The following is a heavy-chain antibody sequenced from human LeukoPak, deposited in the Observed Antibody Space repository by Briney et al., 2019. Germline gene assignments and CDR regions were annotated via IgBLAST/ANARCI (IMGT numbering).Heavy chain of an antibody. Sequence: GESLKISCKGSGYSFTSYWIGWVRQMPGKGLEWMGIIYPGDSDTRYSPSFQGQVTISADKSISTAYLQWSSLKASDTAMYYCARWVDSSGYYYPFGYWGQGTLVTVSS. J-gene: IGHJ4*02. CDR3: ARWVDSSGYYYPFGY. CDR1: GYSFTSYW. CDR2: IYPGDSDT. V-gene: IGHV5-51*01. D-gene: IGHD3-22*01.